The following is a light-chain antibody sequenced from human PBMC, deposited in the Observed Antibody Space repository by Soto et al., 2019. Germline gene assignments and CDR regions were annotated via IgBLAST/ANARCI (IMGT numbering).Light chain of an antibody. CDR2: AAS. Sequence: EIVLTQSPGTLSLSPGETATLSCRASQSLTTRYVAWYQQRPGQAHRLLLYAASTRATATPDRCSGSGSGTDFTLTISSLEPEDFAVYFCQQYDSSVVYTFGQGTKLEIK. V-gene: IGKV3-20*01. CDR3: QQYDSSVVYT. J-gene: IGKJ2*01. CDR1: QSLTTRY.